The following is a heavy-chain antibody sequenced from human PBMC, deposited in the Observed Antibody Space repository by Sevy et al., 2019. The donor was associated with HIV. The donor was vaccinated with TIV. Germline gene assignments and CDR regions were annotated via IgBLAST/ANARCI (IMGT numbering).Heavy chain of an antibody. CDR1: GFTFTNYE. CDR3: ARDLVASTLTMDV. Sequence: GGSLRLSCAASGFTFTNYEMNWVRQAPGKGLEWVSYISTSGSPIYYADSVKGRFTISRDNARNSLYLQMNSLRADDTGLYYCARDLVASTLTMDVWGQGTTVTVSS. CDR2: ISTSGSPI. V-gene: IGHV3-48*03. J-gene: IGHJ6*02.